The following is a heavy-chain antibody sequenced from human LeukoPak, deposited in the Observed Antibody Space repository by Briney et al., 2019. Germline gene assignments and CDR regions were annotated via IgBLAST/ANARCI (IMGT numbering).Heavy chain of an antibody. CDR2: INHSGSS. V-gene: IGHV4-34*01. Sequence: PSETQSLTCAVFGGFFSIGQYWGWIRQPPGKGLEWIGEINHSGSSNYNPALKSRVTISVDTSKNQFSLKLSSVTAADTAVYYWARGLYYDFWSGLNGGHWFDPWGQGTLVTVSS. J-gene: IGHJ5*02. CDR1: GGFFSIGQY. CDR3: ARGLYYDFWSGLNGGHWFDP. D-gene: IGHD3-3*01.